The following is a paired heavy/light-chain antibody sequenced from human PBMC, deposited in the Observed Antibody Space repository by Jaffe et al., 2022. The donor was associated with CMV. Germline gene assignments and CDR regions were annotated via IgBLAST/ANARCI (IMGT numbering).Light chain of an antibody. CDR2: DVS. CDR1: SSDIGVYNY. J-gene: IGLJ2*01. CDR3: SSLTTSSTLV. Sequence: QSALTQPASVSGSPGQSITISCTGTSSDIGVYNYVSWYQQHPGKAPKLLIYDVSYRPSGVSNRFSGSKSGNTASLTISVLQAEDEADFYCSSLTTSSTLVFGGGTKLTVL. V-gene: IGLV2-14*01.
Heavy chain of an antibody. CDR2: MFYSGNI. D-gene: IGHD3-22*01. J-gene: IGHJ4*02. Sequence: QLQLQESGPGLVKASETLSLTCTVSGGSISSSSYYWGWIRQPPGKGLEWIGSMFYSGNIYYNPSLKSRVTISMDTSKNQFSLKLSSVTAADTAVYYCARLPLSSASFFDFWGQGTLVTVSS. CDR3: ARLPLSSASFFDF. CDR1: GGSISSSSYY. V-gene: IGHV4-39*01.